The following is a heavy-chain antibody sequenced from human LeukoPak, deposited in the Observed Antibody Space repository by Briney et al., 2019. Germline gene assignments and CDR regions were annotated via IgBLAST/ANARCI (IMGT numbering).Heavy chain of an antibody. CDR2: MNPNSGNT. J-gene: IGHJ4*02. Sequence: SVKVSCKASRYTYTSYDINWLRQPTGQEREGVGWMNPNSGNTGNAQKFHGRVTMTRNTSISTAYMELSSLRYEDTAVYYCARGSSWYFDFWGQGTLVTVSS. CDR3: ARGSSWYFDF. CDR1: RYTYTSYD. V-gene: IGHV1-8*01. D-gene: IGHD6-6*01.